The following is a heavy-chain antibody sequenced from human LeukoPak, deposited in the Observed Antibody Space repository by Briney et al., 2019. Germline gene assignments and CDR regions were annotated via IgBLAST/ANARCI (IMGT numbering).Heavy chain of an antibody. CDR2: ISSGTGYI. CDR3: ARATRWFDY. V-gene: IGHV3-21*01. CDR1: GFTFTSYA. D-gene: IGHD2-2*01. J-gene: IGHJ4*02. Sequence: GGSLRLSCAASGFTFTSYAMGWVRQAPGKGLEWVSSISSGTGYIYYADSVKGRFTISRDNAKTSLYLQMNSLRAEDTATYYCARATRWFDYWGQGTLVTVSA.